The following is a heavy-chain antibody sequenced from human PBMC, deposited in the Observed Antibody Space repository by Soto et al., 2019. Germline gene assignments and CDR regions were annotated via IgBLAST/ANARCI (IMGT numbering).Heavy chain of an antibody. CDR2: IYHSGST. J-gene: IGHJ4*02. V-gene: IGHV4-30-2*01. Sequence: SETLSLTCAVPGGSISSGGYSWSWIRQPPGKGLEWIGYIYHSGSTYYNPSLKSRVTISVDRSKNQFSLKLSSVTAADTAVYYCARAPVDTAMVYFDYWGQGTLVTVSS. CDR3: ARAPVDTAMVYFDY. D-gene: IGHD5-18*01. CDR1: GGSISSGGYS.